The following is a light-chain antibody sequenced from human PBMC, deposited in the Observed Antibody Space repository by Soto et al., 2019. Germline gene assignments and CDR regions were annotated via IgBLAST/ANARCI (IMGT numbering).Light chain of an antibody. CDR1: SSDVGGYNY. CDR2: EVS. J-gene: IGLJ3*02. CDR3: NSYAGSNNWV. V-gene: IGLV2-8*01. Sequence: QSALTQPASVSGSPGQSITISCTGTSSDVGGYNYVSWYPQHPGKAPKLMIYEVSKRPSGVPDRFSGSKSGNTASLTVSGLQAEDEADYYCNSYAGSNNWVFGGGTQLTVL.